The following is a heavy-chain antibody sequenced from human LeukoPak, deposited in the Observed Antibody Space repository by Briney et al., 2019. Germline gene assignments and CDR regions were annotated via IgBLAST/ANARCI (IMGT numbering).Heavy chain of an antibody. CDR3: ARDTIGAYPGY. CDR1: GFTFSSYS. J-gene: IGHJ4*02. D-gene: IGHD2-21*01. V-gene: IGHV3-21*01. CDR2: ISSSSSYI. Sequence: GGSLRLSCAASGFTFSSYSMNWVRQAPGKGLEWVSSISSSSSYIYYADSVKGRFTISRDNAKNSLYLQMNSLRAEDTAVYYCARDTIGAYPGYWGQGTLVTVPS.